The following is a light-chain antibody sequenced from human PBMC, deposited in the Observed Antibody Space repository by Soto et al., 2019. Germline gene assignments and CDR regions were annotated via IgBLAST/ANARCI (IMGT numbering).Light chain of an antibody. CDR1: QSVSSSS. J-gene: IGKJ4*01. CDR2: GAS. CDR3: QQYGSSPGLT. Sequence: EIMLTQSPRTVSLARGERATLSYSAGQSVSSSSLAWYQQKSGQAPRLLIYGASSRATGISDRFSGRGSGTDFTLTISRLDPEDFAVYYCQQYGSSPGLTFGGGTKVDIK. V-gene: IGKV3-20*01.